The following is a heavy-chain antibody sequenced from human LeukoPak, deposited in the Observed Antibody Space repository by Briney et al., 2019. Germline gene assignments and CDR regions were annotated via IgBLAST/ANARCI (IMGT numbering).Heavy chain of an antibody. D-gene: IGHD1-14*01. V-gene: IGHV4-59*01. CDR1: GGSTSSYY. CDR3: ARSHRYWFDP. J-gene: IGHJ5*02. Sequence: PSETLSLTCTVSGGSTSSYYWSWIRQPPGKGLEWIGYIYYSGSTNYNPSLKSRVTISVDTSKNQFSLKLSSVTAADTAVYYCARSHRYWFDPWGQGTLVTVSS. CDR2: IYYSGST.